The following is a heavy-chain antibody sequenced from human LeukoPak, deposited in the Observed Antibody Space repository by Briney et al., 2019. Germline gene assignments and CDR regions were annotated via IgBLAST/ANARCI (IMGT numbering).Heavy chain of an antibody. CDR2: INPNSGGT. Sequence: APVKVSCKASGYTFTGYYMHWVRQAPGQGLEWMGWINPNSGGTDYAQKFQGRVTMTRDTSISTAYMELSRLRSDDTAVYYCARIVVVVAATLSTYYFDYWGQGTLVTVSS. V-gene: IGHV1-2*02. D-gene: IGHD2-15*01. CDR3: ARIVVVVAATLSTYYFDY. J-gene: IGHJ4*02. CDR1: GYTFTGYY.